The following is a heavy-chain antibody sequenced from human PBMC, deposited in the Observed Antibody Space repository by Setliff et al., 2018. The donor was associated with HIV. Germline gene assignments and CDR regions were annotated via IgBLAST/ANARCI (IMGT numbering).Heavy chain of an antibody. CDR3: ARAAGYSSSWHRYAFEI. D-gene: IGHD6-13*01. CDR2: IDPNNGDT. J-gene: IGHJ3*02. Sequence: ASVKVSCKASGYTFTGYYLHWVRQAPGQGLEWMGWIDPNNGDTNYEQKFQGRVSMTRDTSISTVYMELSSLRSDDTAVYYCARAAGYSSSWHRYAFEIWGQGTMVTVSS. CDR1: GYTFTGYY. V-gene: IGHV1-2*02.